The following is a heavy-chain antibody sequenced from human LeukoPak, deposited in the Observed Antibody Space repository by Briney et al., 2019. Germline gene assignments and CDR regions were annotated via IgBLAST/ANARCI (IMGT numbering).Heavy chain of an antibody. CDR3: AKGSDLWFGET. J-gene: IGHJ4*02. CDR2: ISGSGGST. D-gene: IGHD3-10*01. Sequence: PGGSLRRSGAASGFTFSSYAMSWVRQAPGVGLEWFSVISGSGGSTYYADSVKGRFTISRDNSKNTVYLQMNSLRAEDTAVYYCAKGSDLWFGETWGQGTLVTVSS. V-gene: IGHV3-23*01. CDR1: GFTFSSYA.